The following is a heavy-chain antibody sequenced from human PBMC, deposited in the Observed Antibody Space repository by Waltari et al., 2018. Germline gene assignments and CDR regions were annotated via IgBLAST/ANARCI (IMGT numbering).Heavy chain of an antibody. CDR2: IYHSGST. V-gene: IGHV4-38-2*02. D-gene: IGHD3-22*01. Sequence: QVQLQESGPGLVKPSETLSLTCAVSGYSISSGYYWGWIRQPPGKGLEWIGSIYHSGSTYYNPSLKSRVTISVDTSKNQFSLKLSSVTAADTAVYYCARDLDYEGAFDIWGQGTMVTVSS. CDR1: GYSISSGYY. CDR3: ARDLDYEGAFDI. J-gene: IGHJ3*02.